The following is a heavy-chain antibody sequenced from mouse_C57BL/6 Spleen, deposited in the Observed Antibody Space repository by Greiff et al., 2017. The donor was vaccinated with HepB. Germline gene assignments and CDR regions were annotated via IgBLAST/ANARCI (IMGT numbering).Heavy chain of an antibody. J-gene: IGHJ4*01. V-gene: IGHV1-64*01. Sequence: QVQLKQPGAELVKPGASVKLSCKASGYTFTSYWMHWVKQRPGQGLEWIGMIHPNSGSTNYNEKFKSKATLTVDKSSSTAYMQLSSLTSEDSAVYDCARWAVVARGDYAMDYWGQGTSVTVSS. CDR3: ARWAVVARGDYAMDY. CDR1: GYTFTSYW. D-gene: IGHD1-1*01. CDR2: IHPNSGST.